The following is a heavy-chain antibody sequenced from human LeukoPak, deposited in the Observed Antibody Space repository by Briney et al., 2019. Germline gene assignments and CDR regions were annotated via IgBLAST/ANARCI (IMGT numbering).Heavy chain of an antibody. Sequence: GGSLRLSCAASGFSFSTYWMHWVRQAPGKGLVWVSRINPDGSTTNYADSVKGRFTISRDNAKNTLYLQMNSLRAEDTAVYYCTRVSYFFDSWGQGTLVTVSS. V-gene: IGHV3-74*01. CDR1: GFSFSTYW. CDR2: INPDGSTT. J-gene: IGHJ4*02. CDR3: TRVSYFFDS. D-gene: IGHD6-6*01.